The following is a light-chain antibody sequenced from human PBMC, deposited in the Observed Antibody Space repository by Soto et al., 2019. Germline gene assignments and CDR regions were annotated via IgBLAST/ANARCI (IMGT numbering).Light chain of an antibody. J-gene: IGLJ3*02. Sequence: QSVLTQPPSASGTPGQRVTISCSGTSSNIGSKYVYWYQQLPGTAPKLLVFRNDQRPSGVPDRFSGSKSGTSASLAISWLRSEDEADYFCASWDDSLNGVVFGGGTKLTVL. CDR3: ASWDDSLNGVV. V-gene: IGLV1-47*01. CDR1: SSNIGSKY. CDR2: RND.